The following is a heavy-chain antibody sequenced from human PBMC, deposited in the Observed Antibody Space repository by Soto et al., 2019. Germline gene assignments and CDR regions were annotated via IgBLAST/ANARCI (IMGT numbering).Heavy chain of an antibody. CDR1: GGSISSYY. Sequence: SETLSLTCTVSGGSISSYYWSWIRQPPGKGLEWIGYIYYSGSTNYNPSLKSRVTISVDTSKNQFSLKLSSVTAADTAVYYCARQSSSGRLGGFDPWGQGTLVTVSS. V-gene: IGHV4-59*01. CDR3: ARQSSSGRLGGFDP. J-gene: IGHJ5*02. CDR2: IYYSGST. D-gene: IGHD6-6*01.